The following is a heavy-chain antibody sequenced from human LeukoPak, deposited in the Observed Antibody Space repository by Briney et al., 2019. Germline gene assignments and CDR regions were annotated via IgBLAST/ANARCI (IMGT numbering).Heavy chain of an antibody. CDR1: GGSFSGYY. D-gene: IGHD3-22*01. V-gene: IGHV4-34*01. CDR2: INHSGST. CDR3: ASGRAYDSSGYYLDSTFDY. Sequence: SETLSLTCAVYGGSFSGYYWSWIRQPPGKGLEWIGEINHSGSTNYNPSLKSRVTISADTSKNQFSLKLSSVTAADTAVYYCASGRAYDSSGYYLDSTFDYWGQGTLVTVSS. J-gene: IGHJ4*02.